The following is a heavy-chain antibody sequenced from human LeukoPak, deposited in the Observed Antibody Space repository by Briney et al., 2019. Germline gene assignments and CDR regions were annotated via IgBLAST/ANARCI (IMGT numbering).Heavy chain of an antibody. Sequence: GGSLRLSCAASGFPFSNYAMTWVRQAPGKGLERVSGISDSGDRTYYADSVKGRFTISRDSSKNMLYLQMNSLRVEDTALYYCAKGLGTSGYHDYWGQGTLVTVSS. V-gene: IGHV3-23*01. CDR1: GFPFSNYA. CDR3: AKGLGTSGYHDY. D-gene: IGHD3-22*01. J-gene: IGHJ4*02. CDR2: ISDSGDRT.